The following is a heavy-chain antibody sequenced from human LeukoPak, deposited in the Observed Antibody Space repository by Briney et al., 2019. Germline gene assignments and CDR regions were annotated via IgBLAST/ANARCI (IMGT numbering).Heavy chain of an antibody. CDR2: IYGSGST. Sequence: PSETLSLTCTVSGASISSWYWSWIRQSPGKGLEWIGDIYGSGSTNYNPSLKSRVSMSTDTSKNQFSLKLNSVTAADTAVYYCAKETITIFGVVIKGYFDYWGQGTLVTVSS. D-gene: IGHD3-3*01. CDR1: GASISSWY. J-gene: IGHJ4*02. V-gene: IGHV4-59*01. CDR3: AKETITIFGVVIKGYFDY.